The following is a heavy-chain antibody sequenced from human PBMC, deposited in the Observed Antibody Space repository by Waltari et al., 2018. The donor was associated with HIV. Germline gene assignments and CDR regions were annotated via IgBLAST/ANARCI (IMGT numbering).Heavy chain of an antibody. CDR2: VYTSGTT. V-gene: IGHV4-61*02. CDR1: GGSISSGSYS. Sequence: QVQLQESGPGLVKPSQTLSLTCTVSGGSISSGSYSWSWIRQPAGKGLEWIGRVYTSGTTNYNPSLKSRVTISVDTSKNLISLKMRSVTAADTAVHYCARVSLAGWFDPWGQGTLVTVSS. CDR3: ARVSLAGWFDP. J-gene: IGHJ5*02. D-gene: IGHD6-19*01.